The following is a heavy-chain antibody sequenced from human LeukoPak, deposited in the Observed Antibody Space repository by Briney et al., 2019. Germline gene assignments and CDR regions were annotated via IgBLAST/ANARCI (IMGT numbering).Heavy chain of an antibody. CDR1: GYTFTSYG. J-gene: IGHJ3*02. CDR2: ISAFTGNT. V-gene: IGHV1-18*01. CDR3: ARVGGVYYDAI. D-gene: IGHD3-22*01. Sequence: GASVKVSRKASGYTFTSYGTSWVRQAPGQGLEWLGWISAFTGNTNYAQKLKGRVTMTTDTSTITAYMELRSLRSDDAAVYYCARVGGVYYDAIWGQGTMVTVSS.